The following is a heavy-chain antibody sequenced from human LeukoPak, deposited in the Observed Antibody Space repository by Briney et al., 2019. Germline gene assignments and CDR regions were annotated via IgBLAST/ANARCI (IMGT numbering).Heavy chain of an antibody. CDR3: AKDLDDSVWGSRTDMIDY. V-gene: IGHV3-33*06. CDR2: IWYDGSNK. CDR1: GFTFSSYG. D-gene: IGHD3-16*01. Sequence: GGSLRLSCASSGFTFSSYGMHWVRQAPGKGLEWVAVIWYDGSNKYYADSVKGRFTISRDNSKNTLYLQMNSLRAEDTAVYYCAKDLDDSVWGSRTDMIDYWGQGTLVTVSP. J-gene: IGHJ4*02.